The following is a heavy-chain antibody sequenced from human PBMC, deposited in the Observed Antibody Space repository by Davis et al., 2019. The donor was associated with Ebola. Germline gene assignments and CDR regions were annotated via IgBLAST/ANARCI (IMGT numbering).Heavy chain of an antibody. J-gene: IGHJ4*02. Sequence: GESLKIPCKGSGYSFTSYWNGWVRPMPGKGLEWMGITYPGDSESTYSPSFQGQVTISADKSISTAYLQWSSLKASDTAMYYCARGVALARNFDYWGQGTLVSVSS. CDR2: TYPGDSES. CDR1: GYSFTSYW. D-gene: IGHD6-19*01. CDR3: ARGVALARNFDY. V-gene: IGHV5-51*01.